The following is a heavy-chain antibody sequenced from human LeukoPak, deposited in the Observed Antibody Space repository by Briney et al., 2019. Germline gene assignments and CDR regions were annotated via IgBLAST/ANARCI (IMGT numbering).Heavy chain of an antibody. V-gene: IGHV3-21*01. Sequence: GGSLRLSCAASGFTFSSYSMNWDRQAPGKGLEWVSSISSSSSYIYYADSVKGRFTISRDNAKNSLYLQMNSLRAEDTAVYYCARGSWGRWNCIAYYFDYWGQGTLVTVSS. J-gene: IGHJ4*02. CDR1: GFTFSSYS. D-gene: IGHD1-7*01. CDR3: ARGSWGRWNCIAYYFDY. CDR2: ISSSSSYI.